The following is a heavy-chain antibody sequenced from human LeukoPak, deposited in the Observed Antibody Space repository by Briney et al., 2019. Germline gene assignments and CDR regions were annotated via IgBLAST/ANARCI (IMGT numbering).Heavy chain of an antibody. CDR2: IYSGGST. V-gene: IGHV3-53*01. CDR1: GFTVSSNY. CDR3: ARVSYYNSSGYYFLSYVDY. J-gene: IGHJ4*02. D-gene: IGHD3-22*01. Sequence: GGSLRLSCTASGFTVSSNYMSWVRQAPGQGLEWVSVIYSGGSTYYEGSVRGRFTISRDNPKNTLYLQMNSLGAEDTAVYYCARVSYYNSSGYYFLSYVDYWGQGTLVTVSS.